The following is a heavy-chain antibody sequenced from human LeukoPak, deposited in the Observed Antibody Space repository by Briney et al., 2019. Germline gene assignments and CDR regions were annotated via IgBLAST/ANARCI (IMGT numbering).Heavy chain of an antibody. D-gene: IGHD1-20*01. Sequence: SQTLSLTCTVSGGSISSGGHPWSWIRQPPGKGLEWIGYIYHSGSGSTYYNPSLKSRVTISIDKSKNQFSLKLSSVTAADTAVYYCARLPSYNWNQYYYYYGMDVWGQGTTVTVSS. J-gene: IGHJ6*02. CDR3: ARLPSYNWNQYYYYYGMDV. V-gene: IGHV4-30-2*02. CDR1: GGSISSGGHP. CDR2: IYHSGSGST.